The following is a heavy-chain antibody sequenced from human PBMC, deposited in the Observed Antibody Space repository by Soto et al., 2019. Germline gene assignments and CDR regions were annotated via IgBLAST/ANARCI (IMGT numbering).Heavy chain of an antibody. CDR2: INPNSGGA. CDR3: ARSSALTISGVGGMDV. J-gene: IGHJ6*02. V-gene: IGHV1-2*02. D-gene: IGHD3-3*01. CDR1: GYSFTGYY. Sequence: ASVKVSCKASGYSFTGYYIHWVRQAPGQGLEWMGWINPNSGGANYAQKFQGRVTMTRDTSTTTAYMELSRLRSNDTAVFYCARSSALTISGVGGMDVWGQGATLTVSS.